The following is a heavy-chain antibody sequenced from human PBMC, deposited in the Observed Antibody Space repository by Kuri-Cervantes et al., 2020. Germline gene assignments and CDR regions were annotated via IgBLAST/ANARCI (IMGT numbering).Heavy chain of an antibody. CDR2: ISAYNGNT. J-gene: IGHJ4*02. D-gene: IGHD2-15*01. Sequence: ASVKVSCKASGYTFTSYGISWVRQAPGQGLEWMGWISAYNGNTNYAQKLQGRVTMTRDTSTSTVYMELSSLRSEDTAVYYCAREEGYCSGGSCYYYFDYWGQGTLVTVSS. V-gene: IGHV1-18*01. CDR3: AREEGYCSGGSCYYYFDY. CDR1: GYTFTSYG.